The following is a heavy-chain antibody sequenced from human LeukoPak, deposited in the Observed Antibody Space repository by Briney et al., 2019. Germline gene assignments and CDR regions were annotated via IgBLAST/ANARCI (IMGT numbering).Heavy chain of an antibody. Sequence: GGSLRLSCAASGFTFSRYWMTWVRQAPGKGLEWVANIKEDGSETYYVDSVKGRFTISRDNSKNTLNLQMVSLRAEDTAVYYCAKHSLKTEYSGGRIWDCWGQGTLVTVSS. CDR2: IKEDGSET. CDR1: GFTFSRYW. J-gene: IGHJ4*02. CDR3: AKHSLKTEYSGGRIWDC. V-gene: IGHV3-7*05. D-gene: IGHD6-19*01.